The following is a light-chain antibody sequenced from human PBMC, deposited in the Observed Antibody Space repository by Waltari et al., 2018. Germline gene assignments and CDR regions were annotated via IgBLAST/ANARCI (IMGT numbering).Light chain of an antibody. CDR1: QGISRY. V-gene: IGKV1-9*01. CDR3: QQLNSYLWT. Sequence: DIQLTQSPSFLSASVGDRVTTTCRASQGISRYLAWYQQKPGKAPKLLIYAASTLQSGVPSRFSGSGSGTEFTLTISSLQPEDFATYYCQQLNSYLWTFGQGTNVEIK. CDR2: AAS. J-gene: IGKJ1*01.